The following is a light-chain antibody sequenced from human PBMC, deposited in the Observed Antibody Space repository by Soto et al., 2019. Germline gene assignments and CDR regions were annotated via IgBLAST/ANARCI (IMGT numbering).Light chain of an antibody. Sequence: QSVLTQPASVSGSPGQSITISCTGTSSDVGGYNYVSWYQQHPDKAPRLMIYDASNRPSGVSDRFSGSKSGDTASLNISGLQAEDEADYYCTSFTSRHTYVFGTGTKVTVL. V-gene: IGLV2-14*03. CDR3: TSFTSRHTYV. J-gene: IGLJ1*01. CDR1: SSDVGGYNY. CDR2: DAS.